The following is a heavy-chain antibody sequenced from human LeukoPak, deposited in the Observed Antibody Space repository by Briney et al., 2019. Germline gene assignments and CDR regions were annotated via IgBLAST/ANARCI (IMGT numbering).Heavy chain of an antibody. Sequence: PSETLSLTCAVSGGSISSYYWSWIRQPPGKGLEWIGYIYYSGSTNYNPSLKSRVTISVDTSKNQFSLKLSSVTAADTAVYYCARDNWNYGSSMDVWGQGTTVTVSS. J-gene: IGHJ6*02. CDR2: IYYSGST. CDR1: GGSISSYY. V-gene: IGHV4-59*01. D-gene: IGHD1-7*01. CDR3: ARDNWNYGSSMDV.